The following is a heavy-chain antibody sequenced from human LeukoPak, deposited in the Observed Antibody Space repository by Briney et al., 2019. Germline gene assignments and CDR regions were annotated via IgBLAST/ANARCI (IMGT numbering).Heavy chain of an antibody. CDR1: GGSISSYY. D-gene: IGHD2-21*01. CDR3: ARHLNNCGDDCYIFGY. Sequence: SETLSLTCTVSGGSISSYYWSWIRQPAGKGLEWIGRIYTSGSTNYNPSLKSRVTMSVDTSKNQISLRVSSVTAADTAVYYCARHLNNCGDDCYIFGYWGQGTLVTVSS. V-gene: IGHV4-4*07. CDR2: IYTSGST. J-gene: IGHJ4*02.